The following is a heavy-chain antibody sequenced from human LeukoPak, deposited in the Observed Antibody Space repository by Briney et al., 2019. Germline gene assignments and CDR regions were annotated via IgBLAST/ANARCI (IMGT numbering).Heavy chain of an antibody. V-gene: IGHV4-34*01. Sequence: SETLSLTCAVYGGSFSGYYWSWIRQPPGKGLEWIGEINHNGSTNYNPSLKSRVTISVDTSKNQSSLKLSSVTAADTAVYYCARGPAGIIDYWGQGTLVTVSS. CDR2: INHNGST. CDR3: ARGPAGIIDY. CDR1: GGSFSGYY. J-gene: IGHJ4*02. D-gene: IGHD1-1*01.